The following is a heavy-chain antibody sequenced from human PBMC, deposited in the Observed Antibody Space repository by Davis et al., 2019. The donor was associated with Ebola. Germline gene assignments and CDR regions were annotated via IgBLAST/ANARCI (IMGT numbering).Heavy chain of an antibody. Sequence: SLRLSRVASGFSFDAFGMNWVRQAPGKGLEWVATIWYDENNSYYADSVKGRLTISKDDSKNTPYLRVDNLRAEDTAVYYCARDSDYGYSHVMDVWGQGTTVTVSS. V-gene: IGHV3-33*01. CDR2: IWYDENNS. D-gene: IGHD4-17*01. J-gene: IGHJ6*02. CDR1: GFSFDAFG. CDR3: ARDSDYGYSHVMDV.